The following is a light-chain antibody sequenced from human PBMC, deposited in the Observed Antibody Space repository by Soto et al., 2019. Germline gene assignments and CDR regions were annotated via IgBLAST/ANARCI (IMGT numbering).Light chain of an antibody. J-gene: IGKJ1*01. CDR3: MQALQPPWT. CDR2: LGS. V-gene: IGKV2-28*01. CDR1: QSLLHSNGYNY. Sequence: DIVMTQSPLSLPVTPGEPASISCRSSQSLLHSNGYNYLDWYLQKPGQSPQLLIYLGSNRASGVPDRLSGSGSGTYFTLKISRVEAEDVGVYYCMQALQPPWTFGQGTKVEIK.